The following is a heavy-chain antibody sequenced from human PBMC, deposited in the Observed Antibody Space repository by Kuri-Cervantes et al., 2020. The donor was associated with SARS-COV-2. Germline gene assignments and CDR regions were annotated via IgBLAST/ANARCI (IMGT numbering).Heavy chain of an antibody. D-gene: IGHD3-16*01. Sequence: GESLKISCAASGLTFTRYWMNWVRQAPGKGLEWVATIKGDGSEKYYVESVKGRLTVSRDNAENSLYLQLNTVRAEDTAVYYCARAQLGAVGAFDIWGQGAMVTVSS. J-gene: IGHJ3*02. V-gene: IGHV3-7*01. CDR1: GLTFTRYW. CDR3: ARAQLGAVGAFDI. CDR2: IKGDGSEK.